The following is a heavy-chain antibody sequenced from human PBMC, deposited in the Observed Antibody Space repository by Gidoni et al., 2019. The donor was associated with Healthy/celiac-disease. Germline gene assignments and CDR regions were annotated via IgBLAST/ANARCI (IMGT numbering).Heavy chain of an antibody. J-gene: IGHJ4*02. CDR1: GFTFSSYG. V-gene: IGHV3-30*18. CDR2: ISYDGSNK. Sequence: QVQLVESGGGVVQPGRSLRLSCAASGFTFSSYGMHWVRQAPGKGLEWVAVISYDGSNKYYADSVKGRSTISRDNSKNTLYLQMNSLRAEDTAVYYCAKDGGYSSSSVFDYWGQGTLVTVSS. CDR3: AKDGGYSSSSVFDY. D-gene: IGHD6-6*01.